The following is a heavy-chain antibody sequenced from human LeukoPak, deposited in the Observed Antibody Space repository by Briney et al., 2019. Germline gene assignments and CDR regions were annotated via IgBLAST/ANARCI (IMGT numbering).Heavy chain of an antibody. J-gene: IGHJ4*02. Sequence: GGSLRLSCAASGFTFSSYSMNWVRQAPGKGLEWVSSISSSSSYIYYADSVKGRFTISRDNAKNSLHLQMNSLRAEDTAVYYCARGPVWSGYYNIDYWGQGTLVTVSS. CDR1: GFTFSSYS. CDR3: ARGPVWSGYYNIDY. CDR2: ISSSSSYI. V-gene: IGHV3-21*01. D-gene: IGHD3-3*01.